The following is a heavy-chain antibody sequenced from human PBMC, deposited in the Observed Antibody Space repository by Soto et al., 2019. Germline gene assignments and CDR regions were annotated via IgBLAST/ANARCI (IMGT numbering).Heavy chain of an antibody. J-gene: IGHJ5*02. D-gene: IGHD6-13*01. CDR1: GYTFTGYY. V-gene: IGHV1-2*02. CDR3: VRAAAAGTPYNWFDP. CDR2: INPNSGGT. Sequence: QVQLVQSGAEVKKPGASVKVSCKASGYTFTGYYMHWVRQAPGQGLEWMGWINPNSGGTNYAQKFQGRVTMTRDTSISTAYMELSRLRSDDTAVYYCVRAAAAGTPYNWFDPWGQGTLVTVSS.